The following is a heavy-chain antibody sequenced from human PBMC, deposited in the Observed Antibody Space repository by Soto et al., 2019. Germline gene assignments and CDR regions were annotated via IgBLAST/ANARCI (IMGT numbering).Heavy chain of an antibody. V-gene: IGHV7-4-1*01. CDR1: GYTFTSYA. Sequence: ASVKVSCKASGYTFTSYAMNWARQAPGQGLEWMGWINTNTGNPTYAQGFTGRFVFSLDTSVSTAYLQICSLKAEDTAVYYCARDSTLGLLWFGETWFDPWGQGTLVTVSS. D-gene: IGHD3-10*01. CDR2: INTNTGNP. J-gene: IGHJ5*02. CDR3: ARDSTLGLLWFGETWFDP.